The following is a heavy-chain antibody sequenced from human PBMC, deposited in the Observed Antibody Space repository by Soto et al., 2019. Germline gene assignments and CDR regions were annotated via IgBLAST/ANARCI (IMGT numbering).Heavy chain of an antibody. CDR3: AKARNYYDSSGYKYYFDY. J-gene: IGHJ4*02. V-gene: IGHV3-23*01. D-gene: IGHD3-22*01. CDR2: ISGSGGST. CDR1: GFTFSSYA. Sequence: PGGSLRLSCAASGFTFSSYAMSWVRQAPGKWLEWVSAISGSGGSTYYADSVKGRFTISRDNSKNTLYLQMNSLRAEDTAVYYCAKARNYYDSSGYKYYFDYWGQGTLVNVSS.